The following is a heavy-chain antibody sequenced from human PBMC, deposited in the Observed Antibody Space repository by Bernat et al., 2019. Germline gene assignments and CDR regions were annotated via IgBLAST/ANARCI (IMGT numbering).Heavy chain of an antibody. CDR2: IYYSGST. V-gene: IGHV4-39*01. J-gene: IGHJ4*02. CDR1: GGSISSSSYY. Sequence: QLQLQESGPGLVKPSETLSLTCTVSGGSISSSSYYWGWIRQPPGKGLEWIGSIYYSGSTYYNPSLKSRVTISVDTSKNQFPLKLSSVTAADTAVYYCARRRSLGYGGVTDFDYWGQGTLVTVSS. D-gene: IGHD4-23*01. CDR3: ARRRSLGYGGVTDFDY.